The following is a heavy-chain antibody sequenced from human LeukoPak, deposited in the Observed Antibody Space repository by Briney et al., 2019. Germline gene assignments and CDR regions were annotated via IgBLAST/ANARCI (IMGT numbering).Heavy chain of an antibody. D-gene: IGHD2-2*01. CDR2: IYTSGIT. J-gene: IGHJ5*02. CDR3: AREPREGYCSSTSCSLQINWFDP. Sequence: SETLSLTCAASGGSISSYYWSWVRQPAGKGLEWISRIYTSGITNYNPSLKSRVTMSVDTSKNQFSLKLSSVTAADTAVYYCAREPREGYCSSTSCSLQINWFDPWGQGTLVTVSS. CDR1: GGSISSYY. V-gene: IGHV4-4*07.